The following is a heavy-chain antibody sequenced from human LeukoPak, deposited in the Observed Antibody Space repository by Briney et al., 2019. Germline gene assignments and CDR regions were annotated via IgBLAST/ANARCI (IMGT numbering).Heavy chain of an antibody. Sequence: ASVKVSCKASGYTFTNYGISWVRQAPGQGLERMGWISAYNGNTNYAQKLQGRVTMTTDTSTSTAYMELRSLRSDDTAVYYCASCGLRASCSVGLYYYGMDVWGQGTTVTVSS. V-gene: IGHV1-18*01. D-gene: IGHD2-2*01. J-gene: IGHJ6*02. CDR2: ISAYNGNT. CDR1: GYTFTNYG. CDR3: ASCGLRASCSVGLYYYGMDV.